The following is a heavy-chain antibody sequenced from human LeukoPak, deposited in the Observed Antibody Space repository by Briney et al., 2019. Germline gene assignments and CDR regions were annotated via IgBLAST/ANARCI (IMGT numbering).Heavy chain of an antibody. D-gene: IGHD3-10*01. V-gene: IGHV3-21*01. Sequence: PGGSLRLSCAASGFTFSIYSMNWVRQAPGKGLECVSSLSGSSNYIFYADSVKGRFTIPRDNAKNSLFLQMNSLRAEDTAVYFCARWGSGDSFDIWGQGTMVTVSS. CDR1: GFTFSIYS. J-gene: IGHJ3*02. CDR2: LSGSSNYI. CDR3: ARWGSGDSFDI.